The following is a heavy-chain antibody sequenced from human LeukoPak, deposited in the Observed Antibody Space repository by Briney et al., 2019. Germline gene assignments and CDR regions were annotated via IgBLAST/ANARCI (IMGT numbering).Heavy chain of an antibody. CDR2: IYYSGST. J-gene: IGHJ4*02. D-gene: IGHD3-10*01. Sequence: SETLSLTCTVSGVSISSNYWSWIRQPPGKGLEWIGYIYYSGSTNYNPSLKSRVTISVDTSKNQFSLKLSSVTAADTAVYYCARMVRGAKKFDYWGQGTLVTVSS. CDR3: ARMVRGAKKFDY. CDR1: GVSISSNY. V-gene: IGHV4-59*01.